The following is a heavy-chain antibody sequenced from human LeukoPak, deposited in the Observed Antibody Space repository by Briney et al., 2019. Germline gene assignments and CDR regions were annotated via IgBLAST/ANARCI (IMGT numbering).Heavy chain of an antibody. CDR1: GFTFSSYS. D-gene: IGHD5-18*01. Sequence: GSLRLSCAASGFTFSSYSMNWVRQAPGKGLEWVSSISSSSSYIYYADSVKGRFTISRDNAKNSLYLQMNSLRAEDTAVYYCARDFKGAMENYYYYYMDVWGKGTTVTVSS. J-gene: IGHJ6*03. CDR3: ARDFKGAMENYYYYYMDV. V-gene: IGHV3-21*01. CDR2: ISSSSSYI.